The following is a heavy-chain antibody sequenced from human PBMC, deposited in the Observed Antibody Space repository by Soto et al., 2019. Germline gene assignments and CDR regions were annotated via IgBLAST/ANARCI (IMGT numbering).Heavy chain of an antibody. CDR3: ARDRSNSPDYFDY. V-gene: IGHV4-30-4*01. D-gene: IGHD6-6*01. J-gene: IGHJ4*02. CDR2: IYYSGRT. CDR1: GGSISSDDYY. Sequence: SEALSLTCTVSGGSISSDDYYWSWIRQPPGKGLEWIGYIYYSGRTDYNPSLKSRVIISIDTSKNQFSLNLNSVSAADTAVYYCARDRSNSPDYFDYWGQGTLVTVSS.